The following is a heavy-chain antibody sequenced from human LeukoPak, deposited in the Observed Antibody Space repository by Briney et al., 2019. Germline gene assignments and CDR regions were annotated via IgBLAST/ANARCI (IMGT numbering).Heavy chain of an antibody. J-gene: IGHJ4*02. CDR2: ISSSSFTI. Sequence: GGSLRLSCAASGFTFSTYSMNRVRQAPGKGLEWVSYISSSSFTIHYADSVKGRFTISRDNAKGSLYLQMNSLRAEDTAVYYCAREICGSDCYSTFDYWGQGALVTVSS. CDR1: GFTFSTYS. D-gene: IGHD2-21*02. V-gene: IGHV3-48*04. CDR3: AREICGSDCYSTFDY.